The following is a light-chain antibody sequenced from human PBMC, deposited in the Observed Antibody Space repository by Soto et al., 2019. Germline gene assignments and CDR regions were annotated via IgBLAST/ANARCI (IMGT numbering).Light chain of an antibody. J-gene: IGKJ5*01. Sequence: DIQMTQSPSSLSASVGDRVTITCRASQTISTYLNWYQQKPGKAPKLLIYAASSLLSGVPSRFSGSGSGTVFTLTISSLQPEDFATYYCQQSYSTPITFGQGTRLEIK. CDR2: AAS. V-gene: IGKV1-39*01. CDR1: QTISTY. CDR3: QQSYSTPIT.